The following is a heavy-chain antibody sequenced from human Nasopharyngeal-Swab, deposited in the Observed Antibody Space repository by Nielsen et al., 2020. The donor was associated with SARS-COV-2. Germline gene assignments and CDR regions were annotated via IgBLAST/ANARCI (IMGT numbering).Heavy chain of an antibody. CDR1: GYTFTSYG. V-gene: IGHV1-18*01. CDR3: ARDYYDSSGYYVFDY. Sequence: ASVKVSCKASGYTFTSYGISWVRQAPGQGLEWMGWISAYNGNTNYAQKLQGRVTMTTDISTSTAYMELRSLRSDDTAVYYCARDYYDSSGYYVFDYWGQGTLVTVSS. CDR2: ISAYNGNT. J-gene: IGHJ4*02. D-gene: IGHD3-22*01.